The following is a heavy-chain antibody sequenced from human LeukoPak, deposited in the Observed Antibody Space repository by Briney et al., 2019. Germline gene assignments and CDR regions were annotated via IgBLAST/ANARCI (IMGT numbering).Heavy chain of an antibody. J-gene: IGHJ4*02. Sequence: GALRLSCAASGFTFSSYEMNWVRQAPGKGLEWVSYISGCGSTIYYADSVKGRFTISRDNAKNSLYLQMNSLRAEDTAVYYCARESGYNYGSGYWGQGTLVTVSS. CDR2: ISGCGSTI. D-gene: IGHD5-18*01. CDR1: GFTFSSYE. CDR3: ARESGYNYGSGY. V-gene: IGHV3-48*03.